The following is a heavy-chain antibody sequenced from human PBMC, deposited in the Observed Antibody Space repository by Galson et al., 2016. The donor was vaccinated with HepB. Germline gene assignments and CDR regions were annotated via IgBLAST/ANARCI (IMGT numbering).Heavy chain of an antibody. V-gene: IGHV3-74*01. J-gene: IGHJ4*02. D-gene: IGHD3-10*01. CDR1: GFTFSSYW. CDR2: INSDGSST. CDR3: ARDSDSDYYGSGSTPIDY. Sequence: SGFTFSSYWMHRVRQAPGKGLVWVSRINSDGSSTSYADSVKGRFTISRDNAKNTLYLQMNSLRAEDTAVYYCARDSDSDYYGSGSTPIDYWGQGTLVTVSS.